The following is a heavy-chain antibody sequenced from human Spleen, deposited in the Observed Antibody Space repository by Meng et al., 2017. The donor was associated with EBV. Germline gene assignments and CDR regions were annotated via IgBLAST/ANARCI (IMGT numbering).Heavy chain of an antibody. D-gene: IGHD3-10*01. Sequence: LLLQEAGPGLGRPSETLSVTCTVSRGSITSSSFYWGWVRQPPGKGLEWIGSLYYNGSTFYSLSLNRRVTISADTSRRQFSLKFNSVTPADTAVYFCARLEGDGTGSYFVTWGQGTLVTGSS. V-gene: IGHV4-39*01. J-gene: IGHJ5*02. CDR1: RGSITSSSFY. CDR2: LYYNGST. CDR3: ARLEGDGTGSYFVT.